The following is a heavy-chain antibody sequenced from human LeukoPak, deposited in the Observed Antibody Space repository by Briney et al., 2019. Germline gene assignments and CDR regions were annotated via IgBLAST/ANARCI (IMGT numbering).Heavy chain of an antibody. CDR2: INPSGGSI. J-gene: IGHJ4*02. CDR1: GYICTSYY. D-gene: IGHD2-8*02. Sequence: GASVKVSCKASGYICTSYYMYWVRQAPGQGLEWMGIINPSGGSIRYAQKFQGRVTMTRYTSTSTVYMELSSLRSEDTAIYYCATYRQVLLPFESWGQGTLVTVSS. V-gene: IGHV1-46*01. CDR3: ATYRQVLLPFES.